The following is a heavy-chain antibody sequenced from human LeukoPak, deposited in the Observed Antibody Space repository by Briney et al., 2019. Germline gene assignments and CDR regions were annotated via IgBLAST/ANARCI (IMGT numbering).Heavy chain of an antibody. Sequence: PGGSLRLSCAASGFTFSTYAMSWVRQAPGKGLEWVSTVSGSGGSSASGGTTYYADSVKGRFTISRDNSKNTLYLQMKSLRAEDTAVYYCAKDHYITSSAAPDYWGQGTLVTVSS. CDR2: VSGSGGSSASGGTT. D-gene: IGHD6-6*01. J-gene: IGHJ4*02. CDR3: AKDHYITSSAAPDY. V-gene: IGHV3-23*01. CDR1: GFTFSTYA.